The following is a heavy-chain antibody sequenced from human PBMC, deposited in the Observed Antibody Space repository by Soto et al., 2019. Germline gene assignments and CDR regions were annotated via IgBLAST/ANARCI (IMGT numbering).Heavy chain of an antibody. Sequence: ASVKVSCKASGYTFTNYYLHWVRQAPGQGLEWMGIINPSGGSTTYAQKFQGRVTVTRDTSTSTVYMELSSLRSEDTALYFCARDGDYYDSSGYSGAFDIWGQGTMVTVS. V-gene: IGHV1-46*01. J-gene: IGHJ3*02. CDR3: ARDGDYYDSSGYSGAFDI. CDR1: GYTFTNYY. CDR2: INPSGGST. D-gene: IGHD3-22*01.